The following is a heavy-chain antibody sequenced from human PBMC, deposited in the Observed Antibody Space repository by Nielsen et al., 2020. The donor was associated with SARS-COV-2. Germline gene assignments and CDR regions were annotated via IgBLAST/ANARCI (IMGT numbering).Heavy chain of an antibody. Sequence: SETLSLTCTVSGGSISSYYWSWIRQPPGKGLEWIGYIYYSGSTNYNPSLKSRVTISVDTSKNQFSLKLSSVTAADTAVYYCAVTNLKLDYWGQGTLVTVSS. J-gene: IGHJ4*02. CDR1: GGSISSYY. CDR3: AVTNLKLDY. CDR2: IYYSGST. V-gene: IGHV4-59*12.